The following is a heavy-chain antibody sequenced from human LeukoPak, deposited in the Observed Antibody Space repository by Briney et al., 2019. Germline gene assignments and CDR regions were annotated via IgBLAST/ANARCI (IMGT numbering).Heavy chain of an antibody. CDR3: ATSYSSSWPYFDY. J-gene: IGHJ4*02. V-gene: IGHV1-24*01. Sequence: ASVKVSSKVSGYTLTELSMHWVRQAPGKGLEWMGGFDPEDDETIYAQKFQGRVTMTEDTSTDTAYMELSSLRSEDTAVYYCATSYSSSWPYFDYWGQGTLVTVSS. CDR2: FDPEDDET. CDR1: GYTLTELS. D-gene: IGHD6-13*01.